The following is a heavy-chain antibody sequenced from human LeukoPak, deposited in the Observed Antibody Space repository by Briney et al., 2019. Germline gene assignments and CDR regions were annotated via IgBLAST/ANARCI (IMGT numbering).Heavy chain of an antibody. J-gene: IGHJ4*02. D-gene: IGHD5-12*01. Sequence: PGGSLRLSCAASGFTFSTNAMSWVRQAPGKGLEWVSAISGRTGSTYYSDSVKGRFTISRDNSKSPLYLQMDSLRAEDTAVYYCAKCGNSGCHLIDYWGQGTLVTVSS. CDR2: ISGRTGST. V-gene: IGHV3-23*01. CDR3: AKCGNSGCHLIDY. CDR1: GFTFSTNA.